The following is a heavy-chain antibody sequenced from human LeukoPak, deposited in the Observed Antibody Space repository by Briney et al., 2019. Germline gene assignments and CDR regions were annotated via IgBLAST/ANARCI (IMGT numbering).Heavy chain of an antibody. Sequence: SETLSLTCTVSGGSISSGGYYWSWIRQHPGKGLEWIGYIYYSGSTYYNPSLKSRVTISVDTSKNQFSLKLSSVTAADTAVYYSARSHLTAAGFDYWGQGTLVTVSS. CDR3: ARSHLTAAGFDY. V-gene: IGHV4-31*03. CDR1: GGSISSGGYY. J-gene: IGHJ4*02. CDR2: IYYSGST. D-gene: IGHD2-2*01.